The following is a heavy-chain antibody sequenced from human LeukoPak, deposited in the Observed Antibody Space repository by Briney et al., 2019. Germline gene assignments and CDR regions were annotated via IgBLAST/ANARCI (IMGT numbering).Heavy chain of an antibody. D-gene: IGHD2/OR15-2a*01. V-gene: IGHV4-39*01. J-gene: IGHJ4*02. Sequence: SETLSLTCTVSGGSISSSSYSWGWIRQPPGKGLEWIGSIYYSGSTYYNPSLKSRVTISVDTSKNQLSLKLSSVTAADTAVYYCARQGDSTTYWGQGTLVTVSS. CDR2: IYYSGST. CDR3: ARQGDSTTY. CDR1: GGSISSSSYS.